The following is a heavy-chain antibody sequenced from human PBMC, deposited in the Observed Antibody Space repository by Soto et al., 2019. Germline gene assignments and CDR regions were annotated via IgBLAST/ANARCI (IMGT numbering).Heavy chain of an antibody. J-gene: IGHJ4*02. CDR2: INGDGGGT. Sequence: EVQLVESGGGLVQPGGSLRLSCAASGFTFSSYWMHWVRQAPGKGLVWVSRINGDGGGTTHVDSVKGRFTISRDNAKNTLYLQMNRLRAEDTAVYYCARGASGSNFDDWGQGTLVTVSS. D-gene: IGHD1-26*01. CDR1: GFTFSSYW. CDR3: ARGASGSNFDD. V-gene: IGHV3-74*01.